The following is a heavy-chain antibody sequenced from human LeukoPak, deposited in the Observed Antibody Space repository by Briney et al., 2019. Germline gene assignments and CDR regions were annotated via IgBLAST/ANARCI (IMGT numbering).Heavy chain of an antibody. CDR2: VSGGGGST. V-gene: IGHV3-23*01. J-gene: IGHJ4*02. CDR1: GFTFSSYA. D-gene: IGHD2-2*01. Sequence: GGSLRLSCAASGFTFSSYAMSWVRQAPGKGLEWVSAVSGGGGSTYYADSVKGRFTISRDNSKNTLYLQMNSLRAEDTAVYYCANVRGYCSTTSRYLDYWGQGTLVTVSS. CDR3: ANVRGYCSTTSRYLDY.